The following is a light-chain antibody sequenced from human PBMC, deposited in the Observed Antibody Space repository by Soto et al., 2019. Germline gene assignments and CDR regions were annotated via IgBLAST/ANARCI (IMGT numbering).Light chain of an antibody. V-gene: IGLV2-23*01. J-gene: IGLJ3*02. CDR3: CSYAGSSTWV. CDR2: EAS. CDR1: SSDVGSYNL. Sequence: QSALTQPASVSGSPGQSITISCTGTSSDVGSYNLVSWYQQHPGKAPKLMIYEASKRPSGVSHRFSGYKSGNTASLTISGLQAEDEADYSCCSYAGSSTWVFGGGTKLTVL.